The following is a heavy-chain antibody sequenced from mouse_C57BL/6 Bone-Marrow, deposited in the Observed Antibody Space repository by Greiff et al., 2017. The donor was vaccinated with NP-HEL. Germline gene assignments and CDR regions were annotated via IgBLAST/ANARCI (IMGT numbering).Heavy chain of an antibody. CDR1: GFTFSDYG. D-gene: IGHD4-1*01. V-gene: IGHV5-17*01. J-gene: IGHJ4*01. CDR3: ARELTGTGYAMDD. CDR2: ISSGSSTI. Sequence: EVKLMESGGGLVKPGGSLKLSCAASGFTFSDYGMHWVRQAPEKGLEWVAYISSGSSTIYYADTVKGRFTISRDNAKNTLFLQRTRLRSEDTAMYYCARELTGTGYAMDDWGQGTSVTVSS.